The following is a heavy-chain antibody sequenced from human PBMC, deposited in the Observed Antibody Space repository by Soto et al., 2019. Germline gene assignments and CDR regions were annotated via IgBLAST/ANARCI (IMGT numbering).Heavy chain of an antibody. Sequence: PGESLKISCKGSGYSFTSYWIGWVRQMPGKGLEWMGIIYPGASDTRYSPSFQGQVTISADKSISTAYLQWRSLKASDTAMYYCASSPRGYSYGPLDYCGQGPLVALSS. CDR3: ASSPRGYSYGPLDY. CDR1: GYSFTSYW. J-gene: IGHJ4*02. D-gene: IGHD5-18*01. CDR2: IYPGASDT. V-gene: IGHV5-51*01.